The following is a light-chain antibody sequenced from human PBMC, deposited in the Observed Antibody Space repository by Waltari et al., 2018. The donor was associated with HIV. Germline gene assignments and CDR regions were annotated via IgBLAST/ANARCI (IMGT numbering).Light chain of an antibody. V-gene: IGKV3-11*01. J-gene: IGKJ1*01. Sequence: EIVLTQSPATLSLSPGETATLSCKASQSVSSYLAWYQQKPGQAPRLLIYDASNRATGIPARFSGSVSGTDFTLTISSLEPEDFALYYCQQRSNWPWTFGQGTKVEIK. CDR2: DAS. CDR3: QQRSNWPWT. CDR1: QSVSSY.